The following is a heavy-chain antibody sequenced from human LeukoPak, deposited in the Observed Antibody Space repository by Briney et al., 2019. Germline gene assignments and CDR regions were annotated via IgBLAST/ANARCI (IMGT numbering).Heavy chain of an antibody. Sequence: GGSLRLSCAAPGFTVSSNYMSWVRQAPGKGLEWVSGISWNSGSIGYADSVKGRFTISRDNAKNSLYLQMNSLRAEDTALYYCAKDMGDSSGFDYWGQGTLVTVSS. CDR3: AKDMGDSSGFDY. J-gene: IGHJ4*02. CDR1: GFTVSSNY. V-gene: IGHV3-9*01. CDR2: ISWNSGSI. D-gene: IGHD3-22*01.